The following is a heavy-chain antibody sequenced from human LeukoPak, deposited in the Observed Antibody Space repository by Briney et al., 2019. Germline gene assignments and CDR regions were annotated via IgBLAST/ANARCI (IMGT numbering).Heavy chain of an antibody. CDR3: AKDAGYYDSSASDY. D-gene: IGHD3-22*01. Sequence: GGSQRLSCAASRCTFSNYAMSWVRQAPGKGLEWVSTISGSGGSTYYADSVKGRFTISRDISKNTLYLQMNSLRAEDTAVYYCAKDAGYYDSSASDYWGQGSLVTVSS. CDR1: RCTFSNYA. V-gene: IGHV3-23*01. J-gene: IGHJ4*02. CDR2: ISGSGGST.